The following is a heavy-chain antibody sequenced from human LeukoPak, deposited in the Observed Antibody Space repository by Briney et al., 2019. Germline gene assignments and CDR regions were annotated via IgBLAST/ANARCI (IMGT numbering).Heavy chain of an antibody. CDR2: ISGSGVRA. D-gene: IGHD1-26*01. CDR1: GFTFSSYA. CDR3: AKEVVLGETNYYYYGMDV. J-gene: IGHJ6*02. V-gene: IGHV3-23*01. Sequence: GGSPRLSCAASGFTFSSYAIYWVRQAPGKGLEWVSAISGSGVRAHYTESVRGRFTISRDNSQNMLHLQMNSLRAEDTAVYYCAKEVVLGETNYYYYGMDVWGQGTTVTVSS.